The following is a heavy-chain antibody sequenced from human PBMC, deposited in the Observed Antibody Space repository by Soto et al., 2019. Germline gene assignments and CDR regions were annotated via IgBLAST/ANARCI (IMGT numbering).Heavy chain of an antibody. J-gene: IGHJ4*02. V-gene: IGHV3-21*01. CDR1: GFTFSSYS. CDR3: ARSGSTVTSDVDY. Sequence: EVQLVESGGGLVKPGGSLRLSCAASGFTFSSYSMNWVRQAPGKGLEWVSSISSSSSYIYYADSVKSRFTISRDNAKNSLYLQMNSLRAEDTAVYYCARSGSTVTSDVDYWGQGTLVTVSS. D-gene: IGHD4-17*01. CDR2: ISSSSSYI.